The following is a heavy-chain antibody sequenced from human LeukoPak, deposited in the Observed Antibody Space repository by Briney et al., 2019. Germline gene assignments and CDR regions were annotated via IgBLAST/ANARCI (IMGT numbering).Heavy chain of an antibody. CDR2: ISAYNGNT. D-gene: IGHD2-2*02. J-gene: IGHJ5*02. Sequence: ASVKVSCKASGYTFTSYGISWVRQAPGQGLEWMGWISAYNGNTNYAQKLQGRVTMTTDTSTSTAYMELSSLRSEDTAVYYCARGRLGYCSSTSCYKTPNWFDPWGQGTLVTVSS. V-gene: IGHV1-18*01. CDR1: GYTFTSYG. CDR3: ARGRLGYCSSTSCYKTPNWFDP.